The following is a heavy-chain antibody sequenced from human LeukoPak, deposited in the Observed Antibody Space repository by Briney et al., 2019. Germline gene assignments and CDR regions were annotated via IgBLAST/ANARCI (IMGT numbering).Heavy chain of an antibody. Sequence: PSQTLSLTCTVSGGSISSGDYYWSWIRQPPGQGLEWIGYIYYSGSTYYNPSLKSRVTISVDTSKNQFSLKLSSVTAADTAVYYCARVYSSGWYPYYFDYWGQGTLVTVSS. CDR2: IYYSGST. D-gene: IGHD6-19*01. CDR1: GGSISSGDYY. J-gene: IGHJ4*02. V-gene: IGHV4-30-4*01. CDR3: ARVYSSGWYPYYFDY.